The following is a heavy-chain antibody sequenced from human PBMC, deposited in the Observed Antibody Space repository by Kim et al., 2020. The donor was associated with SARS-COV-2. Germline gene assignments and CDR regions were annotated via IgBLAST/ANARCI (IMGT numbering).Heavy chain of an antibody. D-gene: IGHD2-2*01. V-gene: IGHV3-23*01. Sequence: ADSVKGRFTISRDNSNNRLYLQMNSLRVEDTALYYCARDRTVEVPEDWFECWGQGTLVTVSA. CDR3: ARDRTVEVPEDWFEC. J-gene: IGHJ5*01.